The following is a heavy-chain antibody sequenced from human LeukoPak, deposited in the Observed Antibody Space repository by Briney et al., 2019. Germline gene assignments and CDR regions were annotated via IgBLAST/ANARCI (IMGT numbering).Heavy chain of an antibody. D-gene: IGHD3-10*01. V-gene: IGHV3-23*01. CDR1: GFTFSSYA. CDR3: AKNTITMVRGTPADY. CDR2: ISGSGGST. Sequence: GGSLGLSCAASGFTFSSYAMSWVRQAPGKGLEWVSAISGSGGSTYYADSVKGRFTISRDNSKNTLYLQMNSLRAEDTAVYYCAKNTITMVRGTPADYWGQGTLVTVSS. J-gene: IGHJ4*02.